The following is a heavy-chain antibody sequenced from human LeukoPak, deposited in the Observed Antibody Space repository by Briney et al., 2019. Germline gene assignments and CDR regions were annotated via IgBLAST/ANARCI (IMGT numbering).Heavy chain of an antibody. CDR1: GGSISSYY. J-gene: IGHJ5*02. Sequence: SETPSLTCTVSGGSISSYYWSWIRQPTGKGLEWIGYIYYSGTNYNPSLKSRVTISVDTSKNQFSLKLSSVTAADTAVYYCARKPTGWYEGWFDPWGQGTLVTVSS. D-gene: IGHD6-19*01. CDR2: IYYSGT. V-gene: IGHV4-59*08. CDR3: ARKPTGWYEGWFDP.